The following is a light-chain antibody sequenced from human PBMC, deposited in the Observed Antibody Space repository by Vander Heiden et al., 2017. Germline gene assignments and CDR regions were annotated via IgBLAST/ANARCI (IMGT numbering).Light chain of an antibody. Sequence: QAGLTQPPSVSKGLRQTATLTCTGNSNNVGNQGAAWLQQHQGHPPKLRAYRNNNRPSGISERFAASRSGNTASLTITGLQPEDEADYDCSAWDSSLSPHVGFGGGTKLTVL. V-gene: IGLV10-54*04. CDR1: SNNVGNQG. CDR2: RNN. J-gene: IGLJ2*01. CDR3: SAWDSSLSPHVG.